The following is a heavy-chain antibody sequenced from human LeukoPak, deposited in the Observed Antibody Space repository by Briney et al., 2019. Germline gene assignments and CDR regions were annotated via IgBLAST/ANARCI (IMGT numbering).Heavy chain of an antibody. CDR1: GASISTSY. CDR3: ARNPYYYGSGSPALDY. CDR2: IYYSGTT. Sequence: SETLSLTCTVSGASISTSYWSWIRQPPGKGLEWIGYIYYSGTTNYNPSLKSRVTISVDTSKNQFSLKLSSVTAADTAVYYCARNPYYYGSGSPALDYWGQGTLVTVSS. D-gene: IGHD3-10*01. J-gene: IGHJ4*02. V-gene: IGHV4-59*12.